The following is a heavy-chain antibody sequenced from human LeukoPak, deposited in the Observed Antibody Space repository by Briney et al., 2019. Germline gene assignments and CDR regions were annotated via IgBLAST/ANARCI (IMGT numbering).Heavy chain of an antibody. J-gene: IGHJ2*01. V-gene: IGHV3-21*01. CDR2: ISSSSSYI. CDR1: GFTFSSYS. CDR3: ARDLGSLRSSYWYFDL. Sequence: GGSLRLSCAASGFTFSSYSMNWVRQAPGKGLEWVSSISSSSSYIYFADSVKGRFTISRENAKNSLYLQMNSLRAEDTAVYYCARDLGSLRSSYWYFDLWGRGTLVTVSS. D-gene: IGHD5-12*01.